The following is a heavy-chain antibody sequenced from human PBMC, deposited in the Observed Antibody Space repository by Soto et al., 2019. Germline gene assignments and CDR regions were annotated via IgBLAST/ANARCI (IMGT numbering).Heavy chain of an antibody. CDR1: GGTFSSYA. CDR3: ARMPKLNYYYYGMDV. D-gene: IGHD1-26*01. Sequence: SVKVSCKASGGTFSSYAISWVRQAPGQGLEWMGGIIPIFGTANYAQKFQGRVTITADESTSTAYMELSSLRSEDTAVYYCARMPKLNYYYYGMDVWGQGTTVTVSS. CDR2: IIPIFGTA. V-gene: IGHV1-69*13. J-gene: IGHJ6*02.